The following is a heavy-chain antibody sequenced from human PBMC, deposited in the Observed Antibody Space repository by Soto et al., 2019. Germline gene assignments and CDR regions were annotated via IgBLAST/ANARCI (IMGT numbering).Heavy chain of an antibody. Sequence: GGSLRLSCAASGFTFSSYGMHWVRQAPGKGLEWVAVIWYDGSNKYYADSVKGRFTISRDNSKNTLYLQMNSLRAEDTAVYYCARGFGGDYDAFDIWGQGTMVTVSS. CDR3: ARGFGGDYDAFDI. V-gene: IGHV3-33*01. CDR2: IWYDGSNK. D-gene: IGHD4-17*01. J-gene: IGHJ3*02. CDR1: GFTFSSYG.